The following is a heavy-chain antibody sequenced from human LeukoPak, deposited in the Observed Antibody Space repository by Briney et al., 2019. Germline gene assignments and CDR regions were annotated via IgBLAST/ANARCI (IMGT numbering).Heavy chain of an antibody. D-gene: IGHD6-6*01. CDR1: GASISSDYY. J-gene: IGHJ5*02. CDR3: ARVAAARDFDWFDP. CDR2: IYYSGST. Sequence: SETLSLTCTVSGASISSDYYWSWIRQPPGKGLEWIGYIYYSGSTNYNPSLKSRVTISVDTSKNQFSLKLSSVTAADTAVYYCARVAAARDFDWFDPWGQGTLVTVSS. V-gene: IGHV4-61*01.